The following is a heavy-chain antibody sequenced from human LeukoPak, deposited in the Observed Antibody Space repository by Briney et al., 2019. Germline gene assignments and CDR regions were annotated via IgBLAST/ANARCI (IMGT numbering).Heavy chain of an antibody. J-gene: IGHJ4*02. CDR1: GDTLTGYY. Sequence: ASVKVSCKASGDTLTGYYIHCVRQAPGQGLEWMGWINPNNGGTNYAQKFRGRVTMTRDTSISTAYMELSRLTSDDTAVYSCARGPCSGGNCYSFDYWGQGTLVTVSS. V-gene: IGHV1-2*02. D-gene: IGHD2-15*01. CDR2: INPNNGGT. CDR3: ARGPCSGGNCYSFDY.